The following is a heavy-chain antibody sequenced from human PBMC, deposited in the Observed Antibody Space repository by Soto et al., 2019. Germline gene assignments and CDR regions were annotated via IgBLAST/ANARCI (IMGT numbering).Heavy chain of an antibody. CDR3: AREGDIMGYIYSDY. CDR2: INHSGST. CDR1: GGSFSGYY. J-gene: IGHJ4*02. D-gene: IGHD2-15*01. V-gene: IGHV4-34*01. Sequence: QVQLQQWGAGLLKPSETLSLTCAVYGGSFSGYYWSWIRQPPGKGLEWIGEINHSGSTNYNPSLKSRVTISVDTSKNQFSLKLSSVTAADTAVYYCAREGDIMGYIYSDYWGQGTLVTVSS.